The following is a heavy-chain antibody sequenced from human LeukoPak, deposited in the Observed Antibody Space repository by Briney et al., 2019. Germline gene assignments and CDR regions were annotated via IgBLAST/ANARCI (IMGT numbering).Heavy chain of an antibody. J-gene: IGHJ5*02. CDR2: IYYSGST. D-gene: IGHD1-14*01. CDR3: ARTPTGTNWFDP. CDR1: GGSISSYY. Sequence: PSETLSLTCTVSGGSISSYYWSWIRQPPGKGLEWIGYIYYSGSTNYNPSLKSRVTISVDTSKNQFSLKLSSVTAADTAVYYCARTPTGTNWFDPWGQGTLVTVSS. V-gene: IGHV4-59*01.